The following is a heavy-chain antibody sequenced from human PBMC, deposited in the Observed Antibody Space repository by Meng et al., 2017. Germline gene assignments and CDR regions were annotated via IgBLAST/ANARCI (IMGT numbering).Heavy chain of an antibody. CDR2: SDHSGST. V-gene: IGHV4-34*01. CDR3: ASSGDTYSYLFDY. CDR1: VAYYSRCC. J-gene: IGHJ4*02. Sequence: EWGQARVKASVSLNPSGSVSVAYYSRCCRHGTRQPPGKRLEWIAKSDHSGSTHYNPSRECRVTISVDTSKNQFSLKLSSVAAADTAVYYCASSGDTYSYLFDYWGQGTLVTVSS. D-gene: IGHD5-18*01.